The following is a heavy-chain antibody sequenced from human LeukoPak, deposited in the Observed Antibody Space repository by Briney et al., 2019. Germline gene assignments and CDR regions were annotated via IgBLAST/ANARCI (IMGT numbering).Heavy chain of an antibody. Sequence: GGSLRLSCAASGFTFSSYAMSWVRQAPGKGLEWVSAISGSGGSTYYADSVKGRFTISRDNSKNTLYLQMNSLRAEDTAVYYCAKGNAWYYDFWSGGDGVNDYFDYWGQGTLVTVSS. D-gene: IGHD3-3*01. CDR2: ISGSGGST. CDR1: GFTFSSYA. J-gene: IGHJ4*02. CDR3: AKGNAWYYDFWSGGDGVNDYFDY. V-gene: IGHV3-23*01.